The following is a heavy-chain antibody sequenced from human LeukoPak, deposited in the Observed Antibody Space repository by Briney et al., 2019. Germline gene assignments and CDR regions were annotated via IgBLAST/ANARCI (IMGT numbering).Heavy chain of an antibody. V-gene: IGHV4-59*01. CDR2: LYYSGST. Sequence: SETLPLTCTVSGGSISSYYWSWIRPPPGKGLEWIGYLYYSGSTKYNPSPKSRVTISVDTSKNQFSLKLSSVTAADTAVYYGARDYYGDFYFDYWGQGTLVTVSS. J-gene: IGHJ4*02. CDR1: GGSISSYY. CDR3: ARDYYGDFYFDY. D-gene: IGHD4-17*01.